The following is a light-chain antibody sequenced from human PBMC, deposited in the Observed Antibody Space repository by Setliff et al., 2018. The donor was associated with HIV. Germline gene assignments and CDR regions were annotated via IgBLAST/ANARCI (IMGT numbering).Light chain of an antibody. Sequence: NFMLTQPHSVSESPGKTVTISCTRSSGSIASNYVQWYQQRPGSSPTIVISEDDQRPSGVPDRFSGSIDSSSNSASLTISGLKTEDEADYYCQSSDSSSVVFGGGTRSPS. J-gene: IGLJ2*01. CDR1: SGSIASNY. V-gene: IGLV6-57*01. CDR2: EDD. CDR3: QSSDSSSVV.